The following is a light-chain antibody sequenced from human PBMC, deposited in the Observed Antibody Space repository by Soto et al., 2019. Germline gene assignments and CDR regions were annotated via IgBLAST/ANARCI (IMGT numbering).Light chain of an antibody. CDR3: QQFYNYPVS. CDR2: DAS. CDR1: QGISNA. Sequence: IQLTQSPSSLSASVGDRVTITCRASQGISNALAWYQQKPGKGPKLLIDDASILENGVPPRFSGSGSGTDFSLIIDRLQPGDFSTYYWQQFYNYPVSFGGGTKVEIK. V-gene: IGKV1D-13*01. J-gene: IGKJ4*01.